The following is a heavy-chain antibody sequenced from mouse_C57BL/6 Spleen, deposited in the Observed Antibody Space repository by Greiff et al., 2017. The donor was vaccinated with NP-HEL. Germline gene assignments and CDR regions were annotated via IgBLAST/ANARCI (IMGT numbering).Heavy chain of an antibody. V-gene: IGHV1-52*01. J-gene: IGHJ4*01. CDR1: GYTFTSYW. D-gene: IGHD1-1*01. CDR2: IDPSDSET. Sequence: QVQLQQPGAELVGPGSSVKLSCKASGYTFTSYWMHWVKQRPIQGLEWIGNIDPSDSETHYNQKFKDKATLTVDKSSSTAYMQLSSLTSEDSAVYYCARGDFYYYGSSYEDAMDYWGQGTSVTVSS. CDR3: ARGDFYYYGSSYEDAMDY.